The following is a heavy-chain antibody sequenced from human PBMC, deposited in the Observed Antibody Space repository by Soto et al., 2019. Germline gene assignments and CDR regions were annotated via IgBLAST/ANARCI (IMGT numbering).Heavy chain of an antibody. J-gene: IGHJ4*02. CDR2: IYWNDDK. CDR1: GFSLTTSGVA. D-gene: IGHD4-17*01. Sequence: QITLTESGPTLVTPTQTLTLTCSFSGFSLTTSGVAVGWFRQPPGKAPEWLSLIYWNDDKRYSPSLRSRLIVTGDSSKNQVVLTLADADAADSGTYYCAHRTTSTEDFYFDYWGQGTLVTVSS. V-gene: IGHV2-5*01. CDR3: AHRTTSTEDFYFDY.